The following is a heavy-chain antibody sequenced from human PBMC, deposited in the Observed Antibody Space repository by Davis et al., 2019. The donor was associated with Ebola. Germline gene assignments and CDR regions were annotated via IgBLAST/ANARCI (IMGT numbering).Heavy chain of an antibody. CDR3: ARGAGTTGEEWFDP. J-gene: IGHJ5*02. CDR2: TYYSSKWYH. Sequence: HSQTLSLTCGISGDSVSGNSGGWNWIRQSPSRGLEWLGRTYYSSKWYHDYATSVKSRITINLDTSKNQFSLQLNSVTPEDTAVYYCARGAGTTGEEWFDPWGQGTLVTVSS. CDR1: GDSVSGNSGG. D-gene: IGHD1-7*01. V-gene: IGHV6-1*01.